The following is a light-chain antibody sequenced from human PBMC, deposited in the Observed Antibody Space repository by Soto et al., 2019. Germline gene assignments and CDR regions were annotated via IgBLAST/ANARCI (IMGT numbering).Light chain of an antibody. J-gene: IGLJ2*01. V-gene: IGLV1-47*01. Sequence: QSVLTQPPSASGTPGQRVTISCSGSSSNIGRNYVCWYQKLPGTAPQLLIYRNTERPSGVPDRLSGSKSGTSASLAISGLRSEDEADYYCAAWDDSLSGHVVFGGGTKVTVL. CDR3: AAWDDSLSGHVV. CDR1: SSNIGRNY. CDR2: RNT.